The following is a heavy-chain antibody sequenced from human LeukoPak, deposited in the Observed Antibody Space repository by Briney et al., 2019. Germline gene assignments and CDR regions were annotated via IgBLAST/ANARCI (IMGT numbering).Heavy chain of an antibody. V-gene: IGHV4-59*06. CDR1: GGSISSYY. CDR3: ARARIRASNWFDP. CDR2: IYYSGST. J-gene: IGHJ5*02. Sequence: SETLSLTCTVSGGSISSYYWGWIRQHPGKGLEWIGYIYYSGSTYYNPSLKSRVTISVDTSKNQFSLKLSSVTAADTAVYYCARARIRASNWFDPWGQGTLVTVSS. D-gene: IGHD2-21*01.